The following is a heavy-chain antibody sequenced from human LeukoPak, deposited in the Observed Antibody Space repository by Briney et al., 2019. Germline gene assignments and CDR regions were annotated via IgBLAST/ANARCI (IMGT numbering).Heavy chain of an antibody. CDR3: ARALVGDHYYGSGSYYRVRDY. CDR2: ISYDGSNK. Sequence: PGGSLRLSCAASGFTFSSSGMLWVRQAPGKGLEWVAVISYDGSNKYYADSVKGRFTISRDDSKSTLYLQMNSLRSDDTAVYYCARALVGDHYYGSGSYYRVRDYWGQGTLVTVSS. D-gene: IGHD3-10*01. J-gene: IGHJ4*02. CDR1: GFTFSSSG. V-gene: IGHV3-30*03.